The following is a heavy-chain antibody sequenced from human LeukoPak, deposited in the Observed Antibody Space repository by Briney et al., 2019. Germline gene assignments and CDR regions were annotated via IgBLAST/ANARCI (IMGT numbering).Heavy chain of an antibody. D-gene: IGHD6-19*01. CDR3: ARDQAVAVAGTYYEPNYYYYGMDV. V-gene: IGHV3-53*04. CDR1: GFTVSSNY. Sequence: GGSLRLSRAASGFTVSSNYMSWVRQAPGKGLEWVSVIYSGGSTYYADSVKGRFTISRHNSKNTLYLQMTSLRAEDTAVYYCARDQAVAVAGTYYEPNYYYYGMDVWGQGTTVTVSS. CDR2: IYSGGST. J-gene: IGHJ6*02.